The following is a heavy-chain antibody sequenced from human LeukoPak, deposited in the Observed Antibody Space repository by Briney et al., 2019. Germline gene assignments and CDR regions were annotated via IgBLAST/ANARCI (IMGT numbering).Heavy chain of an antibody. D-gene: IGHD2-15*01. CDR1: GYTLTELS. CDR2: FDPEDGET. CDR3: ARDRPEGTDSSTDIVVWDDY. J-gene: IGHJ4*02. Sequence: ASVKVSCKVSGYTLTELSMHWVRQAPGKGLEWMGGFDPEDGETIYAQKFQGRVTMIEDTSTDTAYMELSSLRSEDTAVYYCARDRPEGTDSSTDIVVWDDYWGQGTLVTVSS. V-gene: IGHV1-24*01.